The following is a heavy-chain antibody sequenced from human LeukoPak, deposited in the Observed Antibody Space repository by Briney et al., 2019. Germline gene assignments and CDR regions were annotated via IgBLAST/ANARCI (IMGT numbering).Heavy chain of an antibody. V-gene: IGHV3-7*01. CDR2: IKQDGSEK. D-gene: IGHD3-22*01. CDR3: ARDSGYDSSGYYPGNWFDP. J-gene: IGHJ5*02. Sequence: PGGSLRLSCAASGFTFSSYWMSWVRQAPGKGLEWVANIKQDGSEKYYVDTVKGRFTISRDNAKNSLYLQMNSLRAEDTAVYYCARDSGYDSSGYYPGNWFDPWGQGTLVTVSS. CDR1: GFTFSSYW.